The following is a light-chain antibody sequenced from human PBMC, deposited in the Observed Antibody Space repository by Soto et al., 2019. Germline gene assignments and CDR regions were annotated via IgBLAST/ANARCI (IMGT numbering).Light chain of an antibody. J-gene: IGKJ1*01. V-gene: IGKV1-5*01. CDR3: QRERT. CDR2: DAS. Sequence: DIQMNQSPSTLSASVGDRVTITCRARQSISRWLAWYQQKPGQAPKLLIYDASSLEGGVPSRFSGSGSGTEFTLTISSLQPDDFATYDCQRERTFGQGTKLEIK. CDR1: QSISRW.